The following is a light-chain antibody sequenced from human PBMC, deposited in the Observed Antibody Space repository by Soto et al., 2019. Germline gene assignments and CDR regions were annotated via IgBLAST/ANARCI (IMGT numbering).Light chain of an antibody. V-gene: IGLV2-11*01. J-gene: IGLJ1*01. CDR2: DVS. Sequence: QSALTQPRSVSGSPGQSVTISCTGTSSDVGGYNYVSWYQQHPGKAPKLMIYDVSKRPSGVPDRFSGSKSGNTASLTISRLQDEDEAYYYCCYYAGSRYVFGTGTKVTVL. CDR1: SSDVGGYNY. CDR3: CYYAGSRYV.